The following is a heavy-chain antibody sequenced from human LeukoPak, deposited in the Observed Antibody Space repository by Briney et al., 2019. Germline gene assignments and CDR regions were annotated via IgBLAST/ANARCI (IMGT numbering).Heavy chain of an antibody. Sequence: GASVKVSCKASEGTFSSYAISWVRQAPGQGLEWMGGIIPIFGTANYARKFQGRVTITADESTSTAYMELSSLRSEDTAVYYCARVGADFDFWSGYYKRGRWFDPWGQGTLVTVSS. CDR2: IIPIFGTA. V-gene: IGHV1-69*13. CDR3: ARVGADFDFWSGYYKRGRWFDP. J-gene: IGHJ5*02. CDR1: EGTFSSYA. D-gene: IGHD3-3*01.